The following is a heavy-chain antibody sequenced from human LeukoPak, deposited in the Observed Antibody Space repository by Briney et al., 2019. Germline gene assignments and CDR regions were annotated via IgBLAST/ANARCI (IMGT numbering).Heavy chain of an antibody. Sequence: GGSLRLSCAASGFTFSNYWMAWVRQAPGKGLEWVSSISSSSSYIYYADSVKGRFAISRDNAKNSLYLQMNSLRAEDTAVYYCASDVTSFDYWGQGTLVTVSS. D-gene: IGHD2-21*02. CDR1: GFTFSNYW. CDR2: ISSSSSYI. CDR3: ASDVTSFDY. V-gene: IGHV3-21*01. J-gene: IGHJ4*02.